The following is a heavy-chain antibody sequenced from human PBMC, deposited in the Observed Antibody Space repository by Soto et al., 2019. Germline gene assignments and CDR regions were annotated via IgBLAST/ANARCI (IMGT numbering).Heavy chain of an antibody. CDR3: TTDSYFTLKLVRFDY. Sequence: GGSLRLSCAASGFTFSSYAMHWVRQAPGKGLEWVAVISYDGSNKYYAEYVKGRFTISRDNSKNTLYLQMNSLRAEDTALYYCTTDSYFTLKLVRFDYWGLGTLVTVSS. CDR1: GFTFSSYA. V-gene: IGHV3-30-3*01. J-gene: IGHJ4*01. D-gene: IGHD3-22*01. CDR2: ISYDGSNK.